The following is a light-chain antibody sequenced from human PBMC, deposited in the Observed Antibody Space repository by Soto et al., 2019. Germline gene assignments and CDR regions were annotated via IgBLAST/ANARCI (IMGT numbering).Light chain of an antibody. CDR1: QSVSSY. V-gene: IGKV3-11*01. J-gene: IGKJ4*01. CDR2: DAS. Sequence: EIVLTQSPATLSLSPGERDTIYCRASQSVSSYFAWYQQKPGQAPRLLIYDASNRATGIPARFSGSGSGTDFTLTISSLESEDFAVYYCLQRSNWPLTFGGGTKVDIK. CDR3: LQRSNWPLT.